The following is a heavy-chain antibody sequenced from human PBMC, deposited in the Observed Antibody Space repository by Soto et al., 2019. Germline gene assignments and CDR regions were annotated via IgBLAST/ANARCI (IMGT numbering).Heavy chain of an antibody. CDR2: IWYDGSNK. Sequence: QVQLVESGGGVVQPGRSLRLSCAASGFTFSSYGMHWVRQAPGKGLEWVAVIWYDGSNKYYADSVKGRFTISRDNSKNXXYLQMNSQRAEDTAVYYWARVLEGSGYYYWGAFDIWGQGTMVTVSS. J-gene: IGHJ3*02. D-gene: IGHD3-22*01. CDR3: ARVLEGSGYYYWGAFDI. CDR1: GFTFSSYG. V-gene: IGHV3-33*01.